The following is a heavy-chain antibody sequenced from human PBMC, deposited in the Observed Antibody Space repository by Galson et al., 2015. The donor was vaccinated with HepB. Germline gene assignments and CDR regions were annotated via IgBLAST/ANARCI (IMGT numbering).Heavy chain of an antibody. CDR2: IIPILGIA. CDR3: ARGIAAAGYGMDV. V-gene: IGHV1-69*04. J-gene: IGHJ6*02. CDR1: GGTFSSYA. Sequence: SVKVSCKASGGTFSSYAISWVRQAPGQGLEWMGRIIPILGIASYAQRFQGRVTITADKSTSTAYMELSSLRSEDTAVYYCARGIAAAGYGMDVWGQGTTVTVSS. D-gene: IGHD6-13*01.